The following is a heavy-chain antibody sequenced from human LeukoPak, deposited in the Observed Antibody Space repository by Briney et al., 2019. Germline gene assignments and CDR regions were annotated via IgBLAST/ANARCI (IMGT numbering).Heavy chain of an antibody. CDR3: ATCRDEFGDYGFTS. CDR2: IFQSGRT. D-gene: IGHD4-17*01. V-gene: IGHV4-4*02. J-gene: IGHJ5*02. Sequence: SETLSLTCAVSGGSISSTNWWSWVRQPPGKGLEWIGEIFQSGRTNYNPSLKSRVTISVDKSRNQFSLKLSSVTAADTAVYYCATCRDEFGDYGFTSWGQGTLVTVSS. CDR1: GGSISSTNW.